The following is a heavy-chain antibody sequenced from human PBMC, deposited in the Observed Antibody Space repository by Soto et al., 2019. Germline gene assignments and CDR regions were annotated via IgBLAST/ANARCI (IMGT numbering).Heavy chain of an antibody. CDR1: GFTFSSYA. CDR3: ARDSTDYGDYGSGYYGMDV. J-gene: IGHJ6*02. CDR2: ISYDGSNK. Sequence: GGSLRLSCAASGFTFSSYAMHWVRPAPGKGLEWVAVISYDGSNKYYADSVKGRFTISRDNSKNTLYLQMNSLRAEDTAVYYCARDSTDYGDYGSGYYGMDVWGQGTTVTVSS. D-gene: IGHD4-17*01. V-gene: IGHV3-30-3*01.